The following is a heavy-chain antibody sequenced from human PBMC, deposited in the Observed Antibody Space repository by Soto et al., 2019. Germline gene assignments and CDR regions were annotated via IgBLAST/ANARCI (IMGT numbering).Heavy chain of an antibody. D-gene: IGHD3-16*01. J-gene: IGHJ4*02. V-gene: IGHV1-46*01. CDR2: INPSVGSS. Sequence: QLQLVQSGAEVKEPGASVKVSCKASGHTFTNYHMHWVRQAPGQGLEWMGIINPSVGSSSYAQKFQGRVTMTRETSSNTVYMELSSLRFDDPVVYCCARGGEGRLFRLLPFDYWGQGTLVTVSS. CDR3: ARGGEGRLFRLLPFDY. CDR1: GHTFTNYH.